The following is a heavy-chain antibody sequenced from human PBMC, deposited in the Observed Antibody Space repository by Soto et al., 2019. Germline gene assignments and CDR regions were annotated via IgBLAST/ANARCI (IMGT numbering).Heavy chain of an antibody. D-gene: IGHD6-19*01. Sequence: PSQTLSLTCAVYGGSFSGYYWSRIRQPPGKGLEWIGEISHSGSTSYNPSLKSRVTISVDTSKTQFSLNLNSVAAADTAVYYCARGGGNAWSYYYYGMDVWGQGTTVTVS. CDR1: GGSFSGYY. V-gene: IGHV4-34*01. J-gene: IGHJ6*02. CDR3: ARGGGNAWSYYYYGMDV. CDR2: ISHSGST.